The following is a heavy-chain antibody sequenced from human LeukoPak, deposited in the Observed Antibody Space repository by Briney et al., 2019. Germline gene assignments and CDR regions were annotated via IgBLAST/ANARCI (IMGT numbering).Heavy chain of an antibody. CDR3: AREKGGYYYCSGGSCLNYFDS. J-gene: IGHJ4*02. CDR2: IYYSGST. CDR1: GGSISSHY. D-gene: IGHD2-15*01. V-gene: IGHV4-59*11. Sequence: SETLSLTCTVSGGSISSHYWSWIRQPPGKGLEWIGYIYYSGSTNYNPSLKSRVTMSVDTSKNQFSLKLSSVTAADTAVYYCAREKGGYYYCSGGSCLNYFDSWGKGTLVTVSS.